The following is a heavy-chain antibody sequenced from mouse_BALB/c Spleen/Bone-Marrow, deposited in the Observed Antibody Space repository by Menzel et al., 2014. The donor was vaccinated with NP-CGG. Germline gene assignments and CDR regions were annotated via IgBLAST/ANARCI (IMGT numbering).Heavy chain of an antibody. CDR2: ISDAGSYT. CDR3: ARDGDYRYAWFAY. V-gene: IGHV5-4*02. Sequence: EVKLVEFGGGLVKPGGSLKLSCAASGFTFSDYYMYWVRQTPEKRLEWVATISDAGSYTYYPDSVKGRFTISRDNAKNNLYLQMISLKAEDTAMYYCARDGDYRYAWFAYWGQGTLVTVST. D-gene: IGHD2-14*01. CDR1: GFTFSDYY. J-gene: IGHJ3*01.